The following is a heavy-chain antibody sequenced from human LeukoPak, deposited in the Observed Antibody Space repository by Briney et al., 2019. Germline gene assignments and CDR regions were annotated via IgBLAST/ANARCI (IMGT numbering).Heavy chain of an antibody. CDR2: IYYSGST. J-gene: IGHJ1*01. CDR3: ARDTGVVVGYFQH. CDR1: GGSISTYY. D-gene: IGHD2-2*01. Sequence: PSETLSLTCTVSGGSISTYYWSWIRQPPGKGLEWIGCIYYSGSTSYNPSLKSRITISVDTFKNQFSLKLSSVTAADTAVYYCARDTGVVVGYFQHWGQGTLVTVSS. V-gene: IGHV4-59*01.